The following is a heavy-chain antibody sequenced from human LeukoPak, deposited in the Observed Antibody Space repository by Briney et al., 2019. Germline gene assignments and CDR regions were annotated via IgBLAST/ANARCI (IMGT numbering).Heavy chain of an antibody. J-gene: IGHJ3*02. CDR3: ARGGRDCSSTSCYAFDI. Sequence: SETLSLTCAVYGGSLSGYYWSWIRQPPGKGVEWIGEINHSGSTNYNPSLKSRVTISVDTSKNQFSLKLSSVTAADTAVYYCARGGRDCSSTSCYAFDIWGQGTMVTVSS. CDR2: INHSGST. V-gene: IGHV4-34*01. CDR1: GGSLSGYY. D-gene: IGHD2-2*01.